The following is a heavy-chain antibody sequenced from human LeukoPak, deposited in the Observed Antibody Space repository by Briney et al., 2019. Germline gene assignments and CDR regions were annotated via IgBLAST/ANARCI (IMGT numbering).Heavy chain of an antibody. CDR1: GGSISSSSYY. CDR2: IYYSGST. V-gene: IGHV4-39*01. CDR3: ARGSRISAAAYFHY. D-gene: IGHD6-13*01. Sequence: SETLSLTCTVSGGSISSSSYYWGWIRQPPGKGLEWIGSIYYSGSTYYNPSLKSRVTISVDTSKNQFSLKLSSVTAADTAVYYCARGSRISAAAYFHYWGQGTLVTVSS. J-gene: IGHJ4*02.